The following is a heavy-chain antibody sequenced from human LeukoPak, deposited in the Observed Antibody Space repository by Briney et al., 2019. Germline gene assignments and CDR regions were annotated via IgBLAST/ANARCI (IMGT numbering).Heavy chain of an antibody. V-gene: IGHV4-59*01. D-gene: IGHD3-22*01. J-gene: IGHJ3*02. CDR3: ATFRPYDSSGPTPFDI. CDR2: IYYSGST. CDR1: GRSISSYY. Sequence: PSETLSLNCSVSGRSISSYYWSWIRQPPGKGLEWIGYIYYSGSTNYNPSLKSRVTISLDTSKNQFSLKLTSVTAADTAVYYCATFRPYDSSGPTPFDIWGQGTMVTVSS.